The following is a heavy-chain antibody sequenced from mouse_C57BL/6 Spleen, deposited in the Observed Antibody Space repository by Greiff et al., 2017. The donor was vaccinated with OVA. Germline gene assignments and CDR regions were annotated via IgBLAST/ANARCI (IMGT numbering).Heavy chain of an antibody. D-gene: IGHD2-10*02. CDR1: GFTFTDYY. V-gene: IGHV7-3*01. CDR3: ARRYGNYYAMDY. Sequence: EVKLEESGGGLVQPGGSLSLSCAASGFTFTDYYMSWVRQPPGKALEWLGFIRNKANGYTTEYSASVKGRFTISRDNSQSILYLQMNALRAEDSATYYCARRYGNYYAMDYWGQGTSVTVSS. CDR2: IRNKANGYTT. J-gene: IGHJ4*01.